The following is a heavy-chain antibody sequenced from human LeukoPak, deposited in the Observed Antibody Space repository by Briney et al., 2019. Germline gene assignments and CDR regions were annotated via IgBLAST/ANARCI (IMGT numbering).Heavy chain of an antibody. J-gene: IGHJ5*02. CDR2: IYPGDSDT. V-gene: IGHV5-51*01. CDR3: AGRRADYDSSNNWFDP. Sequence: GESLKISCKGSGYSFTSYWIGWVRQMPGKGLEWMGIIYPGDSDTRYSPSFQGQVTLSADKSISTAYLQWSSLKASETAMYYCAGRRADYDSSNNWFDPWGQGTLVTVSS. D-gene: IGHD3-22*01. CDR1: GYSFTSYW.